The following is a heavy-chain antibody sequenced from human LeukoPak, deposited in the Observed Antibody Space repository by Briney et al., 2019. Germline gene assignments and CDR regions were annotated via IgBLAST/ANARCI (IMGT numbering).Heavy chain of an antibody. V-gene: IGHV1-69*04. CDR3: ARDFGASSSTSYYFDY. D-gene: IGHD2-2*01. CDR2: IIPILGIA. J-gene: IGHJ4*02. CDR1: GGTFSSYA. Sequence: ASVKVSCKASGGTFSSYAISWVRQAPGQGLEWMGRIIPILGIANYAQKFQGRVTITADKSTSTAYMELSSLRSEDTAVYYCARDFGASSSTSYYFDYWGQGTLVTVSS.